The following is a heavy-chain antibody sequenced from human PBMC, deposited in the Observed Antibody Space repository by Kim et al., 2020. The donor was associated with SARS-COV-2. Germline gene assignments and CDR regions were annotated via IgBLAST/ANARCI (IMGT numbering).Heavy chain of an antibody. J-gene: IGHJ6*02. Sequence: SVKGRFTISRDNSKNTLYLQMNSLRAEDTAVYYCAKDRVATKYYYGMDVWGQGTTVTVSS. CDR3: AKDRVATKYYYGMDV. V-gene: IGHV3-30*02. D-gene: IGHD5-12*01.